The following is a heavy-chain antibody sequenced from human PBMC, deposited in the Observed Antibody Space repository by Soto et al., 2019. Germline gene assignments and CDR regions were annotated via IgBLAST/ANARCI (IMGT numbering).Heavy chain of an antibody. CDR2: ITHGGST. D-gene: IGHD3-3*01. J-gene: IGHJ6*02. CDR3: ARARFDYWSHIYYGLDV. CDR1: GGSFSAYS. V-gene: IGHV4-34*01. Sequence: SETLSLTCGVYGGSFSAYSWTRLRQSPGKGLEWIGEITHGGSTDYNPALKSRLVMSVDTSKNQFSLRVTSVTAADAAVYFCARARFDYWSHIYYGLDVWGQGTTVTVSS.